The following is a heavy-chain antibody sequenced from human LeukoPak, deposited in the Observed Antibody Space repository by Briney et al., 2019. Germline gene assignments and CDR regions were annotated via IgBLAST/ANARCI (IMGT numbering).Heavy chain of an antibody. J-gene: IGHJ5*02. Sequence: GGSLRLSCAASGFTFSSYWMSWVRQAPGKGLEWVANIKQDGSEKYYVDSVKGRFTISRDNAKNSLYLQMNSLRAEDTAVYYCASPYSSSWYSEAGNWFDPWGQGTLGTVSS. CDR1: GFTFSSYW. V-gene: IGHV3-7*01. CDR3: ASPYSSSWYSEAGNWFDP. D-gene: IGHD6-13*01. CDR2: IKQDGSEK.